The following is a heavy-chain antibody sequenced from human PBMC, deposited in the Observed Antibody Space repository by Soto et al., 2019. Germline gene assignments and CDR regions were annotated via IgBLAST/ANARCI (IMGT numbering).Heavy chain of an antibody. CDR3: ARDLYYYDSSGYPPAVY. J-gene: IGHJ4*02. V-gene: IGHV3-33*01. CDR1: GFTFSSYG. Sequence: GGSLRLSCAASGFTFSSYGMHWVRQAPGKGLEWVAVIWYDGSNKYYADSVKGRFTISRDNSKNTLYLQMNSLRAEDTAVYYCARDLYYYDSSGYPPAVYWGQGTLVTVSS. D-gene: IGHD3-22*01. CDR2: IWYDGSNK.